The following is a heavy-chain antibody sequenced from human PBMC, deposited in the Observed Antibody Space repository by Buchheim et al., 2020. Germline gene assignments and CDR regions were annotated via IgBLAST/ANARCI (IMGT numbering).Heavy chain of an antibody. J-gene: IGHJ5*01. D-gene: IGHD3-9*01. CDR1: GGSLRDKNYF. CDR3: ARHSLLTIPTRKGWFDS. V-gene: IGHV4-39*01. Sequence: QLHLQESGPGLVRPSETLSLTCNISGGSLRDKNYFWAWIRRPPGKNFEWIGSVDDIGSTYNHWPLERRVPMTADPAQNQFLLTLTSVTTADTATYFCARHSLLTIPTRKGWFDSWGRGIL. CDR2: VDDIGST.